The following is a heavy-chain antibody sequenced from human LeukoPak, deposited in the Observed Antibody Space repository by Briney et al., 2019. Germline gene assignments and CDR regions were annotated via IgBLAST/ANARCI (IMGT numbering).Heavy chain of an antibody. CDR2: INPSGGST. CDR1: GYTLTSYF. V-gene: IGHV1-46*01. Sequence: ASVKVSCKASGYTLTSYFIHWVRQAPGQGLEWMGIINPSGGSTSYAQKFQGRVTMTRDTSTSTVYMELSSLRSEDTAVYYCARAASGYSYVWDYWGQGTLVTVPS. CDR3: ARAASGYSYVWDY. D-gene: IGHD5-18*01. J-gene: IGHJ4*02.